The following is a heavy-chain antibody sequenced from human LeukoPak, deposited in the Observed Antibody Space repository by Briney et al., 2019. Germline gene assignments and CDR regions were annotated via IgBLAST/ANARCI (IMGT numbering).Heavy chain of an antibody. CDR2: ISSRSYI. V-gene: IGHV3-21*01. J-gene: IGHJ3*02. CDR1: EFTLSSYS. D-gene: IGHD1-1*01. CDR3: ARGAASGTILDAFDI. Sequence: GGSLRLSCAASEFTLSSYSMNWVRQAPGKGLEWVSSISSRSYIYYADSVKGRFTISRDNAKNSLYLQMNSLRAADTALYYCARGAASGTILDAFDIWGQGTMVTVSS.